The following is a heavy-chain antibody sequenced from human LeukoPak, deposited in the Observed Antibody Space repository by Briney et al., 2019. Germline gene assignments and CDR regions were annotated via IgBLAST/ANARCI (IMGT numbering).Heavy chain of an antibody. CDR3: AKGWSGESFGAQFDY. D-gene: IGHD3-10*01. J-gene: IGHJ4*02. V-gene: IGHV3-30*18. Sequence: GGSLRLSCAASGFTFSTYGMHWVCQAPGKGLEWVAVITFDGSNKYYADSVKGRFTISRDNSKNTLYLQMNSLRAEDTALYYCAKGWSGESFGAQFDYWGQGTLVTVSS. CDR1: GFTFSTYG. CDR2: ITFDGSNK.